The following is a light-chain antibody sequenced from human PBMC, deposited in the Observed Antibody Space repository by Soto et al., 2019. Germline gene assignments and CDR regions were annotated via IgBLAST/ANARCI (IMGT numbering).Light chain of an antibody. J-gene: IGKJ2*01. Sequence: EIVLTQSPATLSLSPGERATLSCRASQSISNYLAWYQQKPGQAPRLLIYDASNRATGIPGRFSGSGSGTDFTLTISSLEPEDFAVYYCQQRSNWYTFGQGTKLEIK. CDR3: QQRSNWYT. CDR1: QSISNY. V-gene: IGKV3-11*01. CDR2: DAS.